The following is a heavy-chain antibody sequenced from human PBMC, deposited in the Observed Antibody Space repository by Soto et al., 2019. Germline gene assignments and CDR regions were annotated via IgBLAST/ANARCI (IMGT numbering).Heavy chain of an antibody. J-gene: IGHJ6*02. D-gene: IGHD5-18*01. Sequence: QVQLQGSGPRLVKPSQTLSLTYSVSGASISSGAYFWTWIRHHPGKGLEWIGYIYYSVSTSYTYQYPSLQSRVTISVDTSKDLFSLRLTSVTAADTATYYCARDKGPDTYGQTRIRDYSYAMDVWGQGTTVVVSS. CDR2: IYYSVST. V-gene: IGHV4-31*03. CDR1: GASISSGAYF. CDR3: ARDKGPDTYGQTRIRDYSYAMDV.